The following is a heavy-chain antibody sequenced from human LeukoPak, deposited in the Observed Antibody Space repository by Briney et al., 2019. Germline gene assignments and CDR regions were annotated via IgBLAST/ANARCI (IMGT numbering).Heavy chain of an antibody. D-gene: IGHD5-18*01. Sequence: SVKISCKASGGTFSSYTISWVRQAPGQGLEWMGRIIPILGIANYAQKFQGRVTITADKSTSTAYMELSSLRSEDTAVYYCARVSVSYGYFDYWGQGTLVTVSS. CDR3: ARVSVSYGYFDY. V-gene: IGHV1-69*02. J-gene: IGHJ4*02. CDR2: IIPILGIA. CDR1: GGTFSSYT.